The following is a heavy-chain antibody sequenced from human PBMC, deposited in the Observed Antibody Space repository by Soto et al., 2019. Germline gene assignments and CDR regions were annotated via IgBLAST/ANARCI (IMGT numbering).Heavy chain of an antibody. Sequence: EVQLLESGGGLVQPGGSLRLSCAASGFIFSSFAMYWVRQAPGKGLEWVSSIRQSGGSAFYADSVKGRFTISRDNSKNTLYLQMNSLRVDDTAVYYCVPAIRTRLDYWGQGTLVTVSS. CDR3: VPAIRTRLDY. CDR2: IRQSGGSA. J-gene: IGHJ4*02. D-gene: IGHD3-10*01. V-gene: IGHV3-23*01. CDR1: GFIFSSFA.